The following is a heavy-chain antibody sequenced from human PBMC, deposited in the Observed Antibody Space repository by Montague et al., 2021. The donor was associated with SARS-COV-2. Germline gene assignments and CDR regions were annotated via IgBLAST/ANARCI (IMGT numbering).Heavy chain of an antibody. CDR3: ARQEMGSVTIFGVVIDVRGFDS. Sequence: SETLSLTCTVSGGSISSSSYNWGWIRQPPGKGLEWIGNIYYSGSTYYXPSLKSRVTISVDTSKNQFSLKLSSVTAADTAVYYCARQEMGSVTIFGVVIDVRGFDSWGQGTLVTVSS. J-gene: IGHJ5*01. CDR1: GGSISSSSYN. V-gene: IGHV4-39*01. CDR2: IYYSGST. D-gene: IGHD3-3*01.